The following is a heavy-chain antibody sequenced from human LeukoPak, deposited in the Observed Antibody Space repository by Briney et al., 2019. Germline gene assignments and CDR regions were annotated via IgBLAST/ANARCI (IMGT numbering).Heavy chain of an antibody. CDR3: ASIGIGTGTREFDY. J-gene: IGHJ4*02. D-gene: IGHD1-7*01. Sequence: PSETLSLTCTVSGGSISSGCYYWSWIRQHPGKGLEWIGYIYYSGSTYYNPSLKGRVTISVDTSKNQFSLKLSSVTAADTAVYYCASIGIGTGTREFDYWGQGTLVTVSS. V-gene: IGHV4-31*03. CDR2: IYYSGST. CDR1: GGSISSGCYY.